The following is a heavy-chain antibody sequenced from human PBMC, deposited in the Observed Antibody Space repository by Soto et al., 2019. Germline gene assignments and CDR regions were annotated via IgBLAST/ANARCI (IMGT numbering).Heavy chain of an antibody. J-gene: IGHJ4*02. V-gene: IGHV4-61*01. D-gene: IGHD3-22*01. Sequence: QVQLQESGPGLVKPSETLSLTCTVSGGSVSSGNYYWSWIRQPPGEGLEWIGYFYYTGSINYNPSLNSRVTISIDASKNQFSLRLSSVTAADTAVYYCARSMLYSDGSNYSPFDYWGQGTLVTVSS. CDR1: GGSVSSGNYY. CDR3: ARSMLYSDGSNYSPFDY. CDR2: FYYTGSI.